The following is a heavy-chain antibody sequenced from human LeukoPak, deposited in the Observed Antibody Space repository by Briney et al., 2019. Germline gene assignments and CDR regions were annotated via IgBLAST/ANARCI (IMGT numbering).Heavy chain of an antibody. CDR3: ATSLGPRDY. V-gene: IGHV3-48*03. CDR1: GFTFGSYE. D-gene: IGHD7-27*01. CDR2: ISSTSYSI. J-gene: IGHJ4*02. Sequence: GGSLRLSCATSGFTFGSYEANWVRQAPGKGLEWISYISSTSYSIYYADSVKGRFTISRDNAKNALYLQMDSLRVEDTGLYYCATSLGPRDYWGQGILVTVSS.